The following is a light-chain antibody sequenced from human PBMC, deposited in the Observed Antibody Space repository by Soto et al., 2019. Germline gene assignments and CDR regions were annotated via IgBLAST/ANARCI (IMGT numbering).Light chain of an antibody. CDR2: EVS. CDR1: SSDVGGYNY. Sequence: ALTQPPSASGSPGQSVTISCTGTSSDVGGYNYVSWYQQHPGKAPKLMIYEVSKRPSGVPDRFSGSKSGNTASLTVSGLQAEDEADYYCSSYAGSDNLVFGGGTQLTVL. V-gene: IGLV2-8*01. CDR3: SSYAGSDNLV. J-gene: IGLJ2*01.